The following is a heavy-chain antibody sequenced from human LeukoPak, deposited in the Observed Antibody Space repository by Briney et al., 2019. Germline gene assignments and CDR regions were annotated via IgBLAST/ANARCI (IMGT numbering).Heavy chain of an antibody. D-gene: IGHD2-21*02. CDR1: GYTFISYG. Sequence: ASVKVSCKASGYTFISYGISWVRQAPGQGLEWMGWISGYNGNTNYAQNLQGRVSMTTDTSTSTAYMELRSLRSDDTAVYYCARGLGVVTAQSEQPKPRYFDLWGRGTQVTVSS. CDR3: ARGLGVVTAQSEQPKPRYFDL. J-gene: IGHJ2*01. CDR2: ISGYNGNT. V-gene: IGHV1-18*01.